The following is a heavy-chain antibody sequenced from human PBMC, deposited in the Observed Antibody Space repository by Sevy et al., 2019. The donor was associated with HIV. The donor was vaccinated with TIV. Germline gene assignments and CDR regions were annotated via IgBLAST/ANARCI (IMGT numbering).Heavy chain of an antibody. CDR3: ARAGRKDIVVVVAATGVDY. J-gene: IGHJ4*02. V-gene: IGHV1-18*04. CDR1: GYTFTSYG. Sequence: ASVKVSCKASGYTFTSYGISWVRQAPGQGLEWMGWISAYNGNTNYAQKLQDRVTMTTDTSTSTAYMELRSLRSDDTAMYYCARAGRKDIVVVVAATGVDYWGQGTLVTVSS. D-gene: IGHD2-15*01. CDR2: ISAYNGNT.